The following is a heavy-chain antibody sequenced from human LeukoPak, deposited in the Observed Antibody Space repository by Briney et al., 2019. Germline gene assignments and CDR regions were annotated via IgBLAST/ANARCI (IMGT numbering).Heavy chain of an antibody. CDR3: STDPRLLMY. CDR1: GFTFSSYE. V-gene: IGHV3-48*03. CDR2: ISGSGSDI. Sequence: HTGGSLRLSCAASGFTFSSYEMNWIRQTPGKGLEWLAYISGSGSDIYFADSVKGRFTISRDNAKNSLYLQMNSLRPEDTALYYCSTDPRLLMYWGHGTLVTVSS. D-gene: IGHD2-8*01. J-gene: IGHJ4*01.